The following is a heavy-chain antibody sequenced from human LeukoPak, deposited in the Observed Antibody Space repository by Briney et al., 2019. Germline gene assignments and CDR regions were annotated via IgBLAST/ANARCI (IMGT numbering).Heavy chain of an antibody. CDR1: GFTFSDYW. Sequence: GGSLRLSCAASGFTFSDYWMHWVRQAPGKGLEWVSRIYSDESSTYYADSVKSRFTISRDNAKNTLYLQMNSLRAEDTAMYYCARVSGSRNYYFGAFDIWGQGTMVIVSS. J-gene: IGHJ3*02. V-gene: IGHV3-74*01. D-gene: IGHD3-10*01. CDR3: ARVSGSRNYYFGAFDI. CDR2: IYSDESST.